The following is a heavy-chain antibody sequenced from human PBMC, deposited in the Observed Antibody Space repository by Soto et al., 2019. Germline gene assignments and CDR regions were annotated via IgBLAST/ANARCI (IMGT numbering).Heavy chain of an antibody. J-gene: IGHJ6*02. D-gene: IGHD3-10*01. V-gene: IGHV3-30*18. CDR3: AKKDITLVREVVISAPLYPYDHHGLDF. CDR1: GFPFSTYG. CDR2: ISYDGSHK. Sequence: QVQLVESGGGVLQPGKSLRLSCEASGFPFSTYGMHWVRQAPGKGLEWVAVISYDGSHKYYADSVKGRFTISRDNSKNSVYLEINSLRAEDTGRYYCAKKDITLVREVVISAPLYPYDHHGLDFWGRGTTVTVS.